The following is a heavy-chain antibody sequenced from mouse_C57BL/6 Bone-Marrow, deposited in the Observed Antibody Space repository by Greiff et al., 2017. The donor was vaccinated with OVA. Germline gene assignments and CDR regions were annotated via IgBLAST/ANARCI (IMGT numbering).Heavy chain of an antibody. V-gene: IGHV8-8*01. Sequence: QVTLKESGPGILQPSQTLSLTCSFSGFSLSTFGMGVGWIRQPSGKGLEWLAHIWWVDDKYYNPALKSRLTISKDTSKNQVFLKIAKVDTADTATYYCARIVGDYYGSSSAWFAYWGQGTLVTVSA. D-gene: IGHD1-1*01. CDR2: IWWVDDK. CDR3: ARIVGDYYGSSSAWFAY. CDR1: GFSLSTFGMG. J-gene: IGHJ3*01.